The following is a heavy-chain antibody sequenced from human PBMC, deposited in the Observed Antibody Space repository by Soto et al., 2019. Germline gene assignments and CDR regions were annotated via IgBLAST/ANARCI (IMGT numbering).Heavy chain of an antibody. V-gene: IGHV1-3*01. Sequence: ASVKVSCKASGYTFTSYAMHWVRQAPGQRLEWMGWTNAGNGNTKYSQKFQGRVTITRDTSASTAYMELSSLRSEDTAVYYCASATTEKIEMATASGPLYYYGMDVWGQGTTVTVSS. CDR2: TNAGNGNT. CDR3: ASATTEKIEMATASGPLYYYGMDV. J-gene: IGHJ6*02. CDR1: GYTFTSYA. D-gene: IGHD5-18*01.